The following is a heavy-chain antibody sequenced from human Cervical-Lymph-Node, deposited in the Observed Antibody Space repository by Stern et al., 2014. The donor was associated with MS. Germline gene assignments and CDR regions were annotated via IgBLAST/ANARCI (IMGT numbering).Heavy chain of an antibody. CDR1: GYSFTSHW. D-gene: IGHD4-11*01. CDR2: IYPGDSDT. CDR3: ARHQTDYKGRDYYYYGMDV. V-gene: IGHV5-51*01. Sequence: VQLVQSGAEVKKPGESLKISCKGSGYSFTSHWIGWVRQMPGKGLEWMGMIYPGDSDTRYSPSFQGQVTISADKSFSTAYLQWSSLKASYTAIYYCARHQTDYKGRDYYYYGMDVWGQGTTVTVSS. J-gene: IGHJ6*02.